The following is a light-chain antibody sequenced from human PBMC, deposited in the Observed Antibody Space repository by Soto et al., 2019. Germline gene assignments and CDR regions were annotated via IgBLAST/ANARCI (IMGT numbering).Light chain of an antibody. V-gene: IGLV2-8*01. CDR3: SSYAGSNNLV. CDR2: EVS. J-gene: IGLJ2*01. Sequence: QSVLTQPPSASGSPGQSVTISCTGTSSDVGGYNYVSWYQQHQGKAPKLMIYEVSKRPSGVPDRCSGSKSGNTASLAVSGLQAEDEADYYCSSYAGSNNLVFGGGTKLTVL. CDR1: SSDVGGYNY.